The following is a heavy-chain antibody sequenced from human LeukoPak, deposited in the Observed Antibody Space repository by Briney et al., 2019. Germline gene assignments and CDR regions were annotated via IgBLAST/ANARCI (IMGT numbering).Heavy chain of an antibody. D-gene: IGHD3-22*01. J-gene: IGHJ1*01. CDR2: ISSSSSYI. Sequence: GGSLRFSCAASGFTFSSYSMNWVRQAPGKGLEWVSSISSSSSYIYYADSVKGRFTTSRDNAKNSLYLQMNSLRAEDTAVYYCARGPYDSSGYYYVVYFQHWGQGTLVTVSS. V-gene: IGHV3-21*01. CDR1: GFTFSSYS. CDR3: ARGPYDSSGYYYVVYFQH.